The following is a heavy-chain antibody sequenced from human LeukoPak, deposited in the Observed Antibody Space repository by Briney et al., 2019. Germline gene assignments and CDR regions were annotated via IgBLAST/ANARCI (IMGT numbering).Heavy chain of an antibody. CDR1: GFTFSSYS. CDR2: ISSSSSYI. CDR3: ARDRVLLWFGESYYFDY. D-gene: IGHD3-10*01. Sequence: PGGSLRLSCAASGFTFSSYSMNWVRQAPGKGLEWVSSISSSSSYIYYADSVKGRFTISRDNAKNSLYLQMNSLKAEDTAVYYCARDRVLLWFGESYYFDYWGQGTLVTVSS. J-gene: IGHJ4*02. V-gene: IGHV3-21*04.